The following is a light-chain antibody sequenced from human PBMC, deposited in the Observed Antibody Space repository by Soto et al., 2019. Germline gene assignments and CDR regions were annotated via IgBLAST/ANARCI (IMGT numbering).Light chain of an antibody. Sequence: EIVLTQSPATLSLSPGERATLSCRASQSVGSSLAWYQQKPGQAPRLLIYDASNRPPGIPARFSGSGSGTDFTLPTSSLQSHEFAVYYCLQRCDWPPLTFGQGTKVEIK. V-gene: IGKV3-11*01. J-gene: IGKJ1*01. CDR2: DAS. CDR3: LQRCDWPPLT. CDR1: QSVGSS.